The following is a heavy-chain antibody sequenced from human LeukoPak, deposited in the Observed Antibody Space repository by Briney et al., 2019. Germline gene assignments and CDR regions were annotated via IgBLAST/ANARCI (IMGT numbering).Heavy chain of an antibody. CDR3: AGLKDIVVVPAAYYYYYGMDV. J-gene: IGHJ6*02. V-gene: IGHV1-69*04. Sequence: SVKVSCRASGGTFNSYAISWVRQAPGQGLEWMGRIIPILGIANYAQKFQGRVTITADKSTSTAYMELSSLRSEDTAVYYCAGLKDIVVVPAAYYYYYGMDVWGQGTTVTVSS. CDR1: GGTFNSYA. CDR2: IIPILGIA. D-gene: IGHD2-2*01.